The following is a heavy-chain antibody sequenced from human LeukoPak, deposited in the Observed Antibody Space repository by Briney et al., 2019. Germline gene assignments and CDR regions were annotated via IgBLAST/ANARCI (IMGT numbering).Heavy chain of an antibody. CDR3: ALLNSGGRDGCNFDY. J-gene: IGHJ4*02. V-gene: IGHV4-39*01. D-gene: IGHD5-24*01. CDR1: GGTVISGSYY. Sequence: SETLSLTCTVSGGTVISGSYYWSWIRQPPGKGLEWIGSIYYSGSTYYNPSLKSRVTISVDTSKNQFSLKLSSVTAADTAVYYCALLNSGGRDGCNFDYWGQGTLVTVSS. CDR2: IYYSGST.